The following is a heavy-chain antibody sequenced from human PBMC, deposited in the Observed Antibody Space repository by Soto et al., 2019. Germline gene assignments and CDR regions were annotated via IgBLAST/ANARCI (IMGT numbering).Heavy chain of an antibody. V-gene: IGHV4-59*01. Sequence: PSETLSLTCTVSGDSISAYSWIWVRQPPVNGLEFIGNIHYNLNTKYIPSLKSRFTISFYTSKNHFSLRLISFTAADTSIYFCAREGNLGRLLQPLDFWGQGTLVTVSS. CDR2: IHYNLNT. CDR1: GDSISAYS. D-gene: IGHD2-21*01. J-gene: IGHJ4*02. CDR3: AREGNLGRLLQPLDF.